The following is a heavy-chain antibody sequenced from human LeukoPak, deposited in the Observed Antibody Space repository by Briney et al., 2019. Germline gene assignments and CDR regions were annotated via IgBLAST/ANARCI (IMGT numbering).Heavy chain of an antibody. J-gene: IGHJ4*02. CDR2: IYDSGST. CDR1: GGSISSGGSY. Sequence: SETLSLTCTVSGGSISSGGSYWTWIRQHPGKGLEWIGDIYDSGSTSYNPSLKSRITISVDTSKNQFSLKLSSVTAADTAVYYCARGGNYLWDDFDYWGQGTMVTVSS. D-gene: IGHD4-23*01. V-gene: IGHV4-31*03. CDR3: ARGGNYLWDDFDY.